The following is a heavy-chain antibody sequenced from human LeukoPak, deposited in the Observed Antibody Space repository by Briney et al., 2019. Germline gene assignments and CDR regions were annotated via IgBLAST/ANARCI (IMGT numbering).Heavy chain of an antibody. CDR1: GYTFTSYY. J-gene: IGHJ6*03. Sequence: ASVKVSCKASGYTFTSYYMRWVRQAPGQGLEWMGIINPSGGSTSYAQKFQGRVTMTRDMSTSTVYMELSSLRSEDTAVYYCARGTAVIYYYYYYMDVWGKGTTVTVSS. CDR3: ARGTAVIYYYYYYMDV. CDR2: INPSGGST. D-gene: IGHD6-19*01. V-gene: IGHV1-46*01.